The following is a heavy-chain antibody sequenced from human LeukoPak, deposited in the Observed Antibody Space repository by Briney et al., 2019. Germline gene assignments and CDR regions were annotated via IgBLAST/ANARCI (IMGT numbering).Heavy chain of an antibody. CDR1: GFTFSSYS. Sequence: GGSLRLSCAASGFTFSSYSVNWVRQAPGKGLEWVSSIGGSSSYIYYADSVKGRFTISRDNARSSLYLQMNSLRAEDTAVYYCARAAPYYDSSGYYYYFDYWGQGTLVTVSS. D-gene: IGHD3-22*01. CDR2: IGGSSSYI. CDR3: ARAAPYYDSSGYYYYFDY. J-gene: IGHJ4*02. V-gene: IGHV3-21*01.